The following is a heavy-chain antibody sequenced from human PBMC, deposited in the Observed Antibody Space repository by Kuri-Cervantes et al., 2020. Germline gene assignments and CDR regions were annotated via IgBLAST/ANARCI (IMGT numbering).Heavy chain of an antibody. CDR3: ARSLGVHTPVYYYGMDV. D-gene: IGHD3-10*01. CDR1: GYTLTELS. V-gene: IGHV1-24*01. J-gene: IGHJ6*02. Sequence: ASVKVSCKVSGYTLTELSMHWVRQAPGKGLEWMGGFDPEDGETIYAQKFQGRVTITADKSTSTAYMELSSLRSEDTAVYYCARSLGVHTPVYYYGMDVWGQGTTVTVSS. CDR2: FDPEDGET.